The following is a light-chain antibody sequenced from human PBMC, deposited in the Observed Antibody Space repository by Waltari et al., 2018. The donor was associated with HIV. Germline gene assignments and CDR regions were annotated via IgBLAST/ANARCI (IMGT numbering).Light chain of an antibody. J-gene: IGLJ3*02. CDR3: QSYDSSLSGSV. Sequence: QSVLTQPPSVSGAPGQRVTISCTGSSSNIGAGYGVHWYPQLPGTAPKLLIYGNSKRPSGVPDRFSGAKSGTAASRAITGLQAEDEADYYCQSYDSSLSGSVFGGGTKLTVL. V-gene: IGLV1-40*01. CDR1: SSNIGAGYG. CDR2: GNS.